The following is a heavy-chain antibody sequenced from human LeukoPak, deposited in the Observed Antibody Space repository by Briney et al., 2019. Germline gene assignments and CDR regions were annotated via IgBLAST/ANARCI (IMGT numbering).Heavy chain of an antibody. CDR1: GGSFSGYY. J-gene: IGHJ5*02. V-gene: IGHV4-34*01. CDR3: ARGRRLLWFCELLSKPNWFDP. Sequence: SETLSLTCAVYGGSFSGYYWSWIRQPPGKGLEWIGEINHSGSTNYNPSLKSRVTISVDTSKNQFSLKLSSVTAADTAVYYCARGRRLLWFCELLSKPNWFDPSGQRTLVTVSS. CDR2: INHSGST. D-gene: IGHD3-10*01.